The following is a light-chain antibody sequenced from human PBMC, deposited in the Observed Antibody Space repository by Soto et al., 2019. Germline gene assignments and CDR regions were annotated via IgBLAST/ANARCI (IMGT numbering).Light chain of an antibody. CDR3: SSYTSSSTNYV. V-gene: IGLV2-14*01. Sequence: QSALTQPASVSGSPGQSITISCTGASSDVGGYNYVSWYQQHPGKAPKLMIYEVSNRPSGVSNRFSGSKSGNTASLTISGLQAEDEADYYCSSYTSSSTNYVSGNGTKVT. CDR2: EVS. J-gene: IGLJ1*01. CDR1: SSDVGGYNY.